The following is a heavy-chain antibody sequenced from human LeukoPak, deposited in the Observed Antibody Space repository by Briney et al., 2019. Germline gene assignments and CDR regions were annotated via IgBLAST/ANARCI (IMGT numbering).Heavy chain of an antibody. CDR3: AKAVRETYYYDSSGYYYPAFDI. J-gene: IGHJ3*02. CDR2: ISGSGGST. V-gene: IGHV3-23*01. Sequence: GGSLRLSCVASGFTFSSYAMSWVRQAPGKGLEWVSAISGSGGSTYYADSVKGRFTISRDNSKNTLYLQMNSLRAEDTAVYYCAKAVRETYYYDSSGYYYPAFDIWGQGTMVTVSS. D-gene: IGHD3-22*01. CDR1: GFTFSSYA.